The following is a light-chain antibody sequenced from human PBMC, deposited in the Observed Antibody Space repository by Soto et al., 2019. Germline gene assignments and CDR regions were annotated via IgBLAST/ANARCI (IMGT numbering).Light chain of an antibody. CDR1: QSISSL. Sequence: DIQMTQSPSTLSASVGDRVTITCRTSQSISSLLAWYQQKPGKAPKLLIYDASSLESGVPSRFSGSGSETEFTLTISSLQPDDFATYYCQQYNSYSPATFGQGTKVEIK. CDR3: QQYNSYSPAT. CDR2: DAS. V-gene: IGKV1-5*01. J-gene: IGKJ1*01.